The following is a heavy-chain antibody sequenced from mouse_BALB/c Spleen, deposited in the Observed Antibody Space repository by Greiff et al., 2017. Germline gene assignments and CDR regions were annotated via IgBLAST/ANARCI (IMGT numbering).Heavy chain of an antibody. CDR1: GYSFTGYY. CDR3: YTFAY. J-gene: IGHJ3*01. CDR2: INPSNGGT. V-gene: IGHV1S81*02. Sequence: QVQLQQSGPELVKTGASVKISCKASGYSFTGYYMHWVKQRPGQGLEWIGGINPSNGGTNFNEKFKSKATLTVDKSSSTAYMQLSSLTSEDSAVYYCYTFAYWGQGTLVTVSA.